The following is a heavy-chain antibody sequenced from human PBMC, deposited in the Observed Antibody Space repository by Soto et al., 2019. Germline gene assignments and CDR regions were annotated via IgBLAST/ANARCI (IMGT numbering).Heavy chain of an antibody. D-gene: IGHD6-6*01. CDR1: GHSFTSYW. CDR2: IDPSDSYT. V-gene: IGHV5-10-1*01. Sequence: GESLKISCKGSGHSFTSYWISWVRQMPGKGLEWMGRIDPSDSYTNYSPSFQGHVTISADKSISTAYLQWSSLKASDTAMYYCASGSSSSKYYYGMDVWGQGTTVTVSS. CDR3: ASGSSSSKYYYGMDV. J-gene: IGHJ6*02.